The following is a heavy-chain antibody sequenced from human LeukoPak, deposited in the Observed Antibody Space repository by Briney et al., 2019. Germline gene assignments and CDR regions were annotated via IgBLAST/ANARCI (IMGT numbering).Heavy chain of an antibody. D-gene: IGHD3-10*01. J-gene: IGHJ4*02. CDR1: GGTLSSYA. CDR3: ARCRDSRGSSPIWFGELEYYFDY. V-gene: IGHV1-69*01. CDR2: IIPIFGTA. Sequence: GSSVKVSCKASGGTLSSYAISWVRQAPGQGLEWMGGIIPIFGTANYAQKFQGRVTITADESTGTAYMELSSLRSEDTAVYYCARCRDSRGSSPIWFGELEYYFDYWGQGTLVTVSS.